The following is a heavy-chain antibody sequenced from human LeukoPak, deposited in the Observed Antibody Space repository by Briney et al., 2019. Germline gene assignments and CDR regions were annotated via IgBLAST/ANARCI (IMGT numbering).Heavy chain of an antibody. CDR1: GYTFTGYY. Sequence: ASVKVSCKASGYTFTGYYMHWVRQAPGQGLEWMGWINPNSGGTNYAQKFQGRVTMTRDTSISTAYMELSRLRSDDTAVYYCARVYSGSYSGEDDDYWGQGTLVTVSS. V-gene: IGHV1-2*02. CDR3: ARVYSGSYSGEDDDY. CDR2: INPNSGGT. J-gene: IGHJ4*02. D-gene: IGHD1-26*01.